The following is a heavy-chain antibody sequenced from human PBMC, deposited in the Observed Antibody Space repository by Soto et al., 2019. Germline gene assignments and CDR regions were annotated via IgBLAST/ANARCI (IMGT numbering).Heavy chain of an antibody. CDR2: ISYDGSNK. J-gene: IGHJ5*02. CDR3: ARRASRKGKQPLTPNWFDP. D-gene: IGHD6-13*01. CDR1: GFTFSSYA. V-gene: IGHV3-30-3*01. Sequence: GGSLRLSCAASGFTFSSYAMHWVRQAPGKGLEWVAVISYDGSNKYYADSVKGRFTISRDNSKNTLYLQMNSLRAEDTAVYYCARRASRKGKQPLTPNWFDPWGQGTLVTVSS.